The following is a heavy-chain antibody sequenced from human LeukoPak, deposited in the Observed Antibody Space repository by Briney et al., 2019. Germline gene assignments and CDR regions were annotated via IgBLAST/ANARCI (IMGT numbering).Heavy chain of an antibody. D-gene: IGHD2-2*01. CDR1: GGSFSGCY. CDR2: INHSGRT. CDR3: ARDGSPTTVRGCSSTSCYVGYDY. V-gene: IGHV4-34*01. Sequence: SETLSLTCAVYGGSFSGCYWSWIRQPPGKGLEWMGEINHSGRTNYHPSLKSRVTISVDTSKNQFSLKLSSVTAADTAVYYCARDGSPTTVRGCSSTSCYVGYDYWGQGTLVTVSS. J-gene: IGHJ4*02.